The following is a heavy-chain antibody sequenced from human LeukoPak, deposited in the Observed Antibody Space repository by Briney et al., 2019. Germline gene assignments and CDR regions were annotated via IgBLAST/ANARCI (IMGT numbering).Heavy chain of an antibody. D-gene: IGHD3-10*01. CDR3: ARSSGNYRDAFDI. V-gene: IGHV5-51*01. J-gene: IGHJ3*02. CDR1: GYTFTSYW. Sequence: ASVKVSCKASGYTFTSYWIGWVRQMPGKGLEWMGIMFPGDSDTRYSPSFQGQVTISADNSISTAYLQWSSLKASDTAMYYCARSSGNYRDAFDIWGQGTMVTVSS. CDR2: MFPGDSDT.